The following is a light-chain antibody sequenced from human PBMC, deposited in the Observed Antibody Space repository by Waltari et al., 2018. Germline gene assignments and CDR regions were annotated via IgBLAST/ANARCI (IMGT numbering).Light chain of an antibody. V-gene: IGKV3-20*01. J-gene: IGKJ1*01. CDR2: GAS. CDR1: QIISNNY. Sequence: SNRAIQIISNNYLSWYQQKPGQAPSLLIYGASNSATGIPDRFSGSGSGTEFTLTISRLEPEDFAVYYCQQYGSSKWTFGQGTKVEIK. CDR3: QQYGSSKWT.